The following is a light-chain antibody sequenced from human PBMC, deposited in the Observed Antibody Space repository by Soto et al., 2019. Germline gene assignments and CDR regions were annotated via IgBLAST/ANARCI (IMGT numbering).Light chain of an antibody. Sequence: EIVLTQSPGTLSLSPGERATLSCRASQSVSSSFLAWHQQKPGQAPRLLIYGASSRATGIPDRFSGSGSGTDFTLLISRVEPEDFAVYYCQQYGSSPRTFGQGTKVDIK. J-gene: IGKJ1*01. V-gene: IGKV3-20*01. CDR3: QQYGSSPRT. CDR1: QSVSSSF. CDR2: GAS.